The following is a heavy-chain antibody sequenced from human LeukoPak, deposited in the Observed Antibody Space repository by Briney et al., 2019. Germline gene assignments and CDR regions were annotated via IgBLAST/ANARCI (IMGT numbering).Heavy chain of an antibody. CDR1: GFTFSSYA. V-gene: IGHV3-23*01. CDR3: AKRPYSSGYYHFDY. CDR2: ISDSGGTT. J-gene: IGHJ4*02. Sequence: GESLRLSCAASGFTFSSYAMSWVRQAPGKGLEWVSGISDSGGTTYYADSVKGRFTISRDNSKNTMYLQMNSLRAEDTAVYYCAKRPYSSGYYHFDYWGQGTLVTVFS. D-gene: IGHD3-22*01.